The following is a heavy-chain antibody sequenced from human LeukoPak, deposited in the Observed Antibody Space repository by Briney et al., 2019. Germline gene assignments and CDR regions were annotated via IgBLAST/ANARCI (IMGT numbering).Heavy chain of an antibody. CDR1: GGTFSSYA. CDR2: IIPIFGTA. D-gene: IGHD3-10*01. CDR3: VYGSGSYHYFDY. V-gene: IGHV1-69*05. Sequence: SVKVSCKASGGTFSSYAISWVRQAPGQGLEWMGRIIPIFGTANYAQKFQGRVTITTDESTSTAYMELSSLRSEGTAVYYCVYGSGSYHYFDYWGQGTLVTVSS. J-gene: IGHJ4*02.